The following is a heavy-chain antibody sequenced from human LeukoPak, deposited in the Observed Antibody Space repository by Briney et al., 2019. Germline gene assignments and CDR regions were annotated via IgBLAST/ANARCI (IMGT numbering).Heavy chain of an antibody. J-gene: IGHJ3*02. CDR1: GGSISSGSYY. CDR2: IYTSGST. V-gene: IGHV4-61*02. D-gene: IGHD3-22*01. CDR3: ARDLDYDSSPRRAFDI. Sequence: SETLSLTCTVSGGSISSGSYYWSWIRQPAGKGLEWIGRIYTSGSTNYNPSLKSRVTMSVDTSKNQFSLKLSSVTAADTAVYYCARDLDYDSSPRRAFDIWGQGTMVTVS.